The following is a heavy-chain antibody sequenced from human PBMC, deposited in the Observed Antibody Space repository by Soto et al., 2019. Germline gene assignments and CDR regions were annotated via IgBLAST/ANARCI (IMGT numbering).Heavy chain of an antibody. CDR1: GGSISSYY. J-gene: IGHJ6*02. V-gene: IGHV4-59*01. Sequence: SETLSLTCTVSGGSISSYYWSWIRQPPGKGLEWIGYIYYSGSTNYNPSLKSRVTISVDTSKNQFSLKLSSVTAADTAVYYCARESEEGEPGMDVWGQGTTVTVSS. D-gene: IGHD3-16*01. CDR3: ARESEEGEPGMDV. CDR2: IYYSGST.